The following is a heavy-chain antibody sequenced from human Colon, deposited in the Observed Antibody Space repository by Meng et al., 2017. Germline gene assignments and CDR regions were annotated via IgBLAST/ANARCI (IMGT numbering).Heavy chain of an antibody. CDR2: IKPDGSER. D-gene: IGHD1-26*01. V-gene: IGHV3-7*01. J-gene: IGHJ4*02. CDR1: GFTFSTYW. CDR3: ARGGSYYGDY. Sequence: GESLKISCVASGFTFSTYWMSWVRLAPGKGLEWVATIKPDGSERYYVDSVKGRLTMSRDNAKNSLYLQMNSLRAEDTAVYYCARGGSYYGDYWGLGTLVTVSS.